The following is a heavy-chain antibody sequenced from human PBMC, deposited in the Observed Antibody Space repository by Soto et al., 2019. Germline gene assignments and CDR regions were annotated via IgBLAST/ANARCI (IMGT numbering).Heavy chain of an antibody. CDR3: ARDPAPVLIDY. J-gene: IGHJ4*02. D-gene: IGHD2-2*01. CDR2: ISSSGSTI. V-gene: IGHV3-11*01. CDR1: GFTFSDYY. Sequence: GGSLRLSCAASGFTFSDYYMSWIRQAPGKGLEWVSHISSSGSTIYYADSVKGRFTISRDNAKNSLYLQMNSLRAEDTAVYYCARDPAPVLIDYWGQGTLVTVSS.